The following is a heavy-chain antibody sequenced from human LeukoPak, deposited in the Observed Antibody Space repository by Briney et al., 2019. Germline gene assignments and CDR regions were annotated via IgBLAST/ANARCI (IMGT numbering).Heavy chain of an antibody. V-gene: IGHV3-30-3*01. Sequence: GGSLRLSCAASGFTFSSYAMHWVRQAPGKRLEWVAVISYDGSNKYYADSVKGRFTISRDNAKNSLYLQMNSLRAEDTAVYYCARDSGYYDSSGYYYSYAFDIWGQGTMVTVSS. CDR1: GFTFSSYA. J-gene: IGHJ3*02. D-gene: IGHD3-22*01. CDR2: ISYDGSNK. CDR3: ARDSGYYDSSGYYYSYAFDI.